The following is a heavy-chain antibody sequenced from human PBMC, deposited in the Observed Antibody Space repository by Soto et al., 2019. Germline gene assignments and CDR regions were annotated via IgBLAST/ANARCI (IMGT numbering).Heavy chain of an antibody. CDR3: AREAAAGIPDP. D-gene: IGHD6-13*01. CDR2: IYSGGST. V-gene: IGHV3-66*01. Sequence: EVQLVESGGGLVQPGGSLRLSCAASGFTVSSNYMSWVRQAPGKGLEWVSVIYSGGSTYYADSVKGRFTISRDNSKNTLYLPMNSLRAEDTAVYYCAREAAAGIPDPWGQGTLVTVSS. J-gene: IGHJ5*02. CDR1: GFTVSSNY.